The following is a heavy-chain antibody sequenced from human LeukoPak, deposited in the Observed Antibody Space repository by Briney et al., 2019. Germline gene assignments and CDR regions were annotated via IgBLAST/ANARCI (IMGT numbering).Heavy chain of an antibody. CDR3: ARGPPVGIFGAVIHNWFDP. J-gene: IGHJ5*02. CDR2: INHSGST. V-gene: IGHV4-34*01. Sequence: SETLSLTCAVYGGSFSGYYWSWIRQPPGKGLEWIGEINHSGSTNYNPSLKSRVTISVDTSKNQFSLKLSSVTAADTAVYYCARGPPVGIFGAVIHNWFDPWGQGTLVTVSS. D-gene: IGHD3-3*01. CDR1: GGSFSGYY.